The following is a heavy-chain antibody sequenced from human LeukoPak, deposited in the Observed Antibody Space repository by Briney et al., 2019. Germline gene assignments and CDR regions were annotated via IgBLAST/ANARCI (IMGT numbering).Heavy chain of an antibody. J-gene: IGHJ4*02. V-gene: IGHV3-48*03. CDR1: GFTFSSYE. D-gene: IGHD2-15*01. CDR3: VVVVAATVFDY. Sequence: GGSLRLSCAASGFTFSSYEMNWVRQAPGKGLEWVSYISSSGSTIYYADSVKGRFTISRDNAKNALYLQMNSLRAEHTAVYYCVVVVAATVFDYWGQGTLVTVSS. CDR2: ISSSGSTI.